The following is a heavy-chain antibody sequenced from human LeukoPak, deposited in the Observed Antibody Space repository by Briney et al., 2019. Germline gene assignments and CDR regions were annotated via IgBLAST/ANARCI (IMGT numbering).Heavy chain of an antibody. CDR1: GFSLSLYS. D-gene: IGHD1-20*01. V-gene: IGHV3-7*01. Sequence: GGSLRLSCAASGFSLSLYSMTWVRQAPGKGLEWVANIKQDGSEKYYVDSVKGRFTISRDNAKNSLYLQMNSLRAEDTAVYYCAITYYFDYWGQGTLVTVSS. CDR3: AITYYFDY. CDR2: IKQDGSEK. J-gene: IGHJ4*02.